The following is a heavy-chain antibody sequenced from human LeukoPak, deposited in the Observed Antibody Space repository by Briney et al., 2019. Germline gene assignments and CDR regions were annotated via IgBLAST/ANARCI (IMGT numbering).Heavy chain of an antibody. Sequence: PGGSLRLSCAASGFNSSNYWMHWVRQGPGKGLVWVSRVDSDGSSTNYADSVKGRFTISRDSAKNTLYLQMNSLRAEDTAVYYCARDRVANDFWSGYPNWFDPWGQGTLVTVSS. J-gene: IGHJ5*02. D-gene: IGHD3-3*01. CDR3: ARDRVANDFWSGYPNWFDP. CDR1: GFNSSNYW. V-gene: IGHV3-74*01. CDR2: VDSDGSST.